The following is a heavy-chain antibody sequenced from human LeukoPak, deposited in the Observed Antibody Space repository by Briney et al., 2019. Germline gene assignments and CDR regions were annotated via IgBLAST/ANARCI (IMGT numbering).Heavy chain of an antibody. CDR3: AKGGGITFDY. CDR2: ISYDGSNK. CDR1: GFTFSSYA. J-gene: IGHJ4*02. V-gene: IGHV3-30-3*01. D-gene: IGHD3-10*01. Sequence: PGGSLRLSCAASGFTFSSYAMHWVRQAPGKGLEWVAVISYDGSNKYYADSVKGRFTISGDNSKNTLYLQMNSLRAEDTAVYYCAKGGGITFDYWGQGTLVTVSS.